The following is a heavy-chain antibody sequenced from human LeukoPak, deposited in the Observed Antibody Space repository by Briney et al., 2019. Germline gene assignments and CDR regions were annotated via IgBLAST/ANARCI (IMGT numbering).Heavy chain of an antibody. CDR2: IYTSGST. CDR3: ASSRRVPGISIGYFDY. D-gene: IGHD6-6*01. J-gene: IGHJ4*02. Sequence: SETLSLTCTVSGGSISSYYWSWIRQPAGKGLEWIGRIYTSGSTNYNPSLKSRVTMSVDTSKNQFSLQLNSVTAADTAGYYCASSRRVPGISIGYFDYWGQGTLVTVSS. V-gene: IGHV4-4*07. CDR1: GGSISSYY.